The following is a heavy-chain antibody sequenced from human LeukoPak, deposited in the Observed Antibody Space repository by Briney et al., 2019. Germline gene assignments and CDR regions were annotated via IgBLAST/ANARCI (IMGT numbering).Heavy chain of an antibody. CDR1: GFTVSSNY. Sequence: GGSLRLSCAASGFTVSSNYMGWVRQAPGKGLEWASVIYSGGSTYYADSVKGRFTISRDNSKNSLYLQMNSLRAEDPALYYCAKGSAIFGVVIIDDAFDIWGQGTMVTVSS. CDR3: AKGSAIFGVVIIDDAFDI. J-gene: IGHJ3*02. V-gene: IGHV3-53*05. D-gene: IGHD3-3*01. CDR2: IYSGGST.